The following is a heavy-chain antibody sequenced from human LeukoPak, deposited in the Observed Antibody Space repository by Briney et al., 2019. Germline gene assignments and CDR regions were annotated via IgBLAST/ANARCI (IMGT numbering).Heavy chain of an antibody. Sequence: VASVTVSCKVSAYTLTELSMHWVRQAPGKGHEWMGGFDPEDGETIYAQKFQGRVTMTEDTSTDTAYMELSSLRSEDTAVYYCATVLDSSGYYYLEDWGQGTLVTVSS. J-gene: IGHJ4*02. CDR2: FDPEDGET. CDR3: ATVLDSSGYYYLED. V-gene: IGHV1-24*01. D-gene: IGHD3-22*01. CDR1: AYTLTELS.